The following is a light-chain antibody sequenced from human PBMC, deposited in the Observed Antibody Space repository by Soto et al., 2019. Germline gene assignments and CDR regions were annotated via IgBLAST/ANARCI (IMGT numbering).Light chain of an antibody. CDR1: QSLVHSDGSTY. CDR2: KIP. CDR3: MQATQFPRT. J-gene: IGKJ2*01. V-gene: IGKV2-24*01. Sequence: DILMTQTPLSSPVTLGQPASISCRSSQSLVHSDGSTYLSWLQQRPGQPPRLLIYKIPNRFSGVPDRFSGSGAGTDFTLIISRVEAEDVGIYYCMQATQFPRTFGQGTKLEIK.